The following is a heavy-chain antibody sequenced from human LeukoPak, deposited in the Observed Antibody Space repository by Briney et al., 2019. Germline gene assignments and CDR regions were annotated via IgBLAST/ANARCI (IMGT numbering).Heavy chain of an antibody. CDR1: GFTFSRYA. CDR3: AKDPLSSALYYFDF. Sequence: GGSLRLSCGASGFTFSRYAMSWVRQAPGKGLEWVSSISGSGASTYYADSVKGRFTVSRDNSKNTLYLQMSSLRAEDTAVYYCAKDPLSSALYYFDFWGQGTLVTVSS. J-gene: IGHJ4*02. CDR2: ISGSGAST. V-gene: IGHV3-23*01.